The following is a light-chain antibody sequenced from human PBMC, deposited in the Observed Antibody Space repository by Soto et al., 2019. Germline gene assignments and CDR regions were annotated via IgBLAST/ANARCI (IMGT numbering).Light chain of an antibody. CDR2: DVS. Sequence: EIVMTQSPATLSVSPGEGATLSCRASQSVSSSYLAWYQQKPGQAPRLLIYDVSNRATGIPARFSGSGSGTDFTLTISSLEPEDFAVYYCQQRSNWPPVTFGQGTRLEI. CDR1: QSVSSSY. CDR3: QQRSNWPPVT. J-gene: IGKJ5*01. V-gene: IGKV3D-20*02.